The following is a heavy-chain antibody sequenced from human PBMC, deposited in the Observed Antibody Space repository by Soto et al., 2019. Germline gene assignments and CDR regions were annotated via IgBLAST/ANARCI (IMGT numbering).Heavy chain of an antibody. J-gene: IGHJ4*02. V-gene: IGHV3-30*03. CDR2: ISYDGVDQ. Sequence: GGSLRLSCAGPGFTFSDYGFHWVRQAPGKGLEWVAMISYDGVDQYYRDSVQGRFTISRDDSKHTVYLQMNSLRTEHTAMYYCARSTDCSGGSCYPQYWGPGTLVTVSS. CDR3: ARSTDCSGGSCYPQY. D-gene: IGHD2-15*01. CDR1: GFTFSDYG.